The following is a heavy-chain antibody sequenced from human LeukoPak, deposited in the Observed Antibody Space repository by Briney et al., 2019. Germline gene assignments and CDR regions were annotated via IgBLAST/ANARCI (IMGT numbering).Heavy chain of an antibody. Sequence: GGSLRLSCAASGFTFSDHYMDWVRQAPGKGLEWVGRIRNKANSYTTEYAASVKGRFTISRDDSKNSLYLQMNSLKTEDTAVYYCARRAIVGPTTFDYWGQGTLVTVSS. V-gene: IGHV3-72*01. D-gene: IGHD1-26*01. CDR1: GFTFSDHY. CDR3: ARRAIVGPTTFDY. J-gene: IGHJ4*02. CDR2: IRNKANSYTT.